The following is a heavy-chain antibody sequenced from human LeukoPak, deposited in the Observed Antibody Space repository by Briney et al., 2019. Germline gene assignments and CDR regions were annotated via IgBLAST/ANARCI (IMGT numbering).Heavy chain of an antibody. CDR1: GGSISSYY. V-gene: IGHV4-59*01. J-gene: IGHJ2*01. Sequence: SETLSLTCTVSGGSISSYYWSWIRQPPGKGLEWIGYIYYSGSTNYNPSLKSRVTISVDTSKNQFSLKLSSVTAADTAVYYCARDPDYYDSSGYDWYFDLWGRGTLATVSS. CDR2: IYYSGST. D-gene: IGHD3-22*01. CDR3: ARDPDYYDSSGYDWYFDL.